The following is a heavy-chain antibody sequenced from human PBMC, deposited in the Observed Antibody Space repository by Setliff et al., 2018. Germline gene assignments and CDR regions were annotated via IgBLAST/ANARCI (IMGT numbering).Heavy chain of an antibody. V-gene: IGHV1-18*01. CDR3: SRLVRYCTRTSCQRLSGDDY. CDR1: GYTFTRYG. Sequence: GASVKVSCKASGYTFTRYGISWVRQAPGKGFEWMGWIDPYNGNTYYAQKFQGRVAITTDTSTGIAYMELRSLRSDDTAIYFCSRLVRYCTRTSCQRLSGDDYWGQGTLVT. J-gene: IGHJ4*02. CDR2: IDPYNGNT. D-gene: IGHD2-2*01.